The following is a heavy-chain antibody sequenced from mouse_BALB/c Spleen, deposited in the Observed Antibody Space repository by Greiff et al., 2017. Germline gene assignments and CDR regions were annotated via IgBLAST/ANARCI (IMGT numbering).Heavy chain of an antibody. Sequence: EVQLQQSGAELVRPGALVKLSCKASGFNIKDYYMHWVKQRPEQGLEWIGWIDPENGNTIYDPKFQGKASITADTSSNTAYLQLSSLTSEDTAVYYCASWTYYFDYWGQGTTLTVSS. J-gene: IGHJ2*01. V-gene: IGHV14-1*02. CDR3: ASWTYYFDY. CDR1: GFNIKDYY. CDR2: IDPENGNT.